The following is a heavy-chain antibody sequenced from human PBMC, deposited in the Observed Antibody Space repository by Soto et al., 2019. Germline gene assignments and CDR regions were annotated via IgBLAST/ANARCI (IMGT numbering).Heavy chain of an antibody. Sequence: QGHLVESGGGVVQPGGSLRLSCAASGFIFSAYDIHWVRQAPGKGLEWVAIVWNDGINKYYADSVKGRFTISRDNFKNTVDLQMNSLRVEDTAVYYCARLAYSNFLGGLDSWGQGTLVTASS. D-gene: IGHD1-26*01. J-gene: IGHJ5*01. CDR3: ARLAYSNFLGGLDS. CDR1: GFIFSAYD. V-gene: IGHV3-33*01. CDR2: VWNDGINK.